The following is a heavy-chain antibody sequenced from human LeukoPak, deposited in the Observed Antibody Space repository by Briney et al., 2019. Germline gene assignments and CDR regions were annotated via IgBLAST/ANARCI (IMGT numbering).Heavy chain of an antibody. CDR1: GGSFSGYY. V-gene: IGHV4-34*01. CDR2: INHSGST. J-gene: IGHJ6*02. CDR3: ARKGSGSYYNYYYYYGMDV. D-gene: IGHD3-10*01. Sequence: SETLSLTCAVYGGSFSGYYWSWIRQPPGKGLEWIGEINHSGSTNYNPSLKSRVTISVDTSKNQFSLKLSSVTAADTAVYYCARKGSGSYYNYYYYYGMDVWGQGTTVTVSS.